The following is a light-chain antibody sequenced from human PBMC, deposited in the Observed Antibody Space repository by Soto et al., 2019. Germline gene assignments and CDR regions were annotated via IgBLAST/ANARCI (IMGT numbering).Light chain of an antibody. Sequence: DIQITQSPSSLSASVLERFTITCRASQGINSYLAWYQQKPGKAPKRLIYAASSLQSGVPSRFSGSRSGTEFTLTISSPQPEDFATYYCLQENSYPRTFGQGTKVDIK. V-gene: IGKV1-17*01. J-gene: IGKJ1*01. CDR3: LQENSYPRT. CDR2: AAS. CDR1: QGINSY.